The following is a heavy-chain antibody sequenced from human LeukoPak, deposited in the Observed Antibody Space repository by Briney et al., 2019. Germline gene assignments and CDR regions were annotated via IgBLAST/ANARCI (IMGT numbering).Heavy chain of an antibody. Sequence: PGGSLRLSCAASGLTVSTNYMSWVRQAPGKGLEWVSAIDSAGNTFYPGSVKGRFTISRENARDSLYLQMNNVRAGDTAVYFCARTSKVTSVMDIWGQGTMVTVSS. D-gene: IGHD3-16*01. CDR2: IDSAGNT. CDR1: GLTVSTNY. CDR3: ARTSKVTSVMDI. J-gene: IGHJ3*02. V-gene: IGHV3-13*04.